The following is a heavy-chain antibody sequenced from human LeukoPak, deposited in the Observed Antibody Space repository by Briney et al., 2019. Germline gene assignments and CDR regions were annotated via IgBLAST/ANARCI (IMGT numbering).Heavy chain of an antibody. J-gene: IGHJ5*02. CDR1: GYTFTSYG. CDR2: ISAYNGNT. V-gene: IGHV1-18*01. Sequence: GASVKVSCKASGYTFTSYGISWVRQAPGQGLEWMGWISAYNGNTKYAQKLQGRVTMTTDTSTSTAYMELRSLRSDDTAVYYCALARCSGGSCYMNWFDPWGQGTLVTVSS. CDR3: ALARCSGGSCYMNWFDP. D-gene: IGHD2-15*01.